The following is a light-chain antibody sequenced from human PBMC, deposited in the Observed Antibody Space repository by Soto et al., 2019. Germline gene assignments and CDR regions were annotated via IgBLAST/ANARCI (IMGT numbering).Light chain of an antibody. CDR1: QSISSE. V-gene: IGKV3-15*01. J-gene: IGKJ2*01. Sequence: EQVMTQSPATLSVSPGESATLSCRASQSISSELAWYQQKPGHPPRLLIYGASTRATGVPARFTGSGSGSDFTLTISGLQSEDFAVYYCQQGHNWPLTLGQGTRLEI. CDR3: QQGHNWPLT. CDR2: GAS.